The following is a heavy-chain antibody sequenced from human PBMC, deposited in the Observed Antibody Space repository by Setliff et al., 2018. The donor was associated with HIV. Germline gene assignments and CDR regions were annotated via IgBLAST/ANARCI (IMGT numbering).Heavy chain of an antibody. V-gene: IGHV3-30*02. CDR1: VFTFNNYG. CDR3: AKDFPPPNGMDV. J-gene: IGHJ6*02. CDR2: IRYDGSQK. Sequence: GGSLRLSCAASVFTFNNYGMNWVRQAPGKGLEWVAFIRYDGSQKYYVDSVKGRFTISRENSKNTLYLQMNSLRPEDTAVYYCAKDFPPPNGMDVWGQGTTVTVSS.